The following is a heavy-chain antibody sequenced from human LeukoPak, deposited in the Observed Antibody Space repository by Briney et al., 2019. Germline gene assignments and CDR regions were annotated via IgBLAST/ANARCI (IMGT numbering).Heavy chain of an antibody. CDR1: GGTFNSYA. V-gene: IGHV1-69*05. J-gene: IGHJ5*02. Sequence: SVKVSCKASGGTFNSYAISWVRQAPGQGLEWMGGIIPIFGNANYAQKFQGRVTITTDESTSTAYMVLSSLRAEDTAVYYCARDNYAGANWFDPWGQGTLVTVSS. CDR2: IIPIFGNA. D-gene: IGHD1-7*01. CDR3: ARDNYAGANWFDP.